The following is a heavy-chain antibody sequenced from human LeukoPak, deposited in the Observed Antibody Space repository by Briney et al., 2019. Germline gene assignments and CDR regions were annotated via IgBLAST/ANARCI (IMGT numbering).Heavy chain of an antibody. CDR3: ARLKYYDSTGYSPGYYMDV. J-gene: IGHJ6*03. Sequence: SETLSLTCTVSGGSIINYYWSWIRQSAGTGLEWVGRIYITGSTNYNPSLQSRLSMSVDTSKNQFSLRLTSVSAADTAVYYSARLKYYDSTGYSPGYYMDVWGKGITVTVSS. D-gene: IGHD3-22*01. V-gene: IGHV4-4*07. CDR2: IYITGST. CDR1: GGSIINYY.